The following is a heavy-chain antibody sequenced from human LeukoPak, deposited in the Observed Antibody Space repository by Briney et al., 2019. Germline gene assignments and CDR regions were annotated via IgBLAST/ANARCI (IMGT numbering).Heavy chain of an antibody. CDR1: GFTFSGSA. CDR2: IRSKANSYAT. CDR3: TRRTVTSFFYYMDV. Sequence: GGSLRLSCAASGFTFSGSAMHWVRQASGQGLEWVGRIRSKANSYATAYAASVKGRFTISRDDSKNTAYLQMNSLKTEDTAVYYCTRRTVTSFFYYMDVWGKGTTVTVSS. V-gene: IGHV3-73*01. J-gene: IGHJ6*03. D-gene: IGHD4-17*01.